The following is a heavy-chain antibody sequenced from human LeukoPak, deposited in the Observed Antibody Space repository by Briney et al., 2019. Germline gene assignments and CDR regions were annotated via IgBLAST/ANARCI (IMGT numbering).Heavy chain of an antibody. CDR3: ASFPGTSRLHY. V-gene: IGHV4-61*05. CDR2: MYYSGST. D-gene: IGHD1-1*01. CDR1: SGSISSSSYY. J-gene: IGHJ4*02. Sequence: SETLSLTCTVSSGSISSSSYYWGWIRQPPGKGLEWIGYMYYSGSTNYNPSLKSRVTISVDTSKNQFSLKLTSVTAADTAVYYCASFPGTSRLHYWGQGTLVTVSS.